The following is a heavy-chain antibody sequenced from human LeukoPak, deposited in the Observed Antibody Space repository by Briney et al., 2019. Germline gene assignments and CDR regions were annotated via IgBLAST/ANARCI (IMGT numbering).Heavy chain of an antibody. J-gene: IGHJ5*02. D-gene: IGHD4-11*01. CDR3: ARVMTSLQGNWFDP. V-gene: IGHV4-34*01. CDR2: INHSGST. CDR1: GGSFRGYY. Sequence: PSETLSLTCAAYGGSFRGYYWSWIRQPPGKGLEWIGEINHSGSTNYNPSLKSRVTISVDTSKNQFSLKLSSVTAADTAVYYCARVMTSLQGNWFDPWGQGTLVTVSS.